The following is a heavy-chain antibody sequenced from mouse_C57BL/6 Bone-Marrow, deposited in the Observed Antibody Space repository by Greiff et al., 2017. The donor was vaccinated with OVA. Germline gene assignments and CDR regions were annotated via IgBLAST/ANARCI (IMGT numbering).Heavy chain of an antibody. V-gene: IGHV5-4*01. CDR2: ISDGGSYT. D-gene: IGHD3-3*01. CDR3: ARDPGDVGFCFAY. J-gene: IGHJ3*01. Sequence: EVQLVESGGGLVKPGGSLKLSCAASGFTFSSYAMSWVRQTPEKRLEWVATISDGGSYTYYPDNVKGRFTISRDNAKNNLYLQMSHLKSEDTAMYYGARDPGDVGFCFAYWGQGTLVTVSA. CDR1: GFTFSSYA.